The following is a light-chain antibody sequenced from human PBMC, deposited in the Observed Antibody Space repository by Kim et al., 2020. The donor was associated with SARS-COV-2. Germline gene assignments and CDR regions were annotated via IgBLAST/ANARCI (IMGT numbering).Light chain of an antibody. CDR1: QSISSY. CDR3: QQSYSTPQT. CDR2: AAS. Sequence: AAVGDRVTITGRASQSISSYLNWYQQKPGKAPKRLIYAASSLQSGVPSRFSGSGSGTDFTLTIISLQPEDFATYYCQQSYSTPQTFGQGTKVDIK. J-gene: IGKJ1*01. V-gene: IGKV1-39*01.